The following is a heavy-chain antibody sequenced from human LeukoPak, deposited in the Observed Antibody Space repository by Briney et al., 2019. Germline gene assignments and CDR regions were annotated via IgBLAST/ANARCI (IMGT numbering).Heavy chain of an antibody. CDR3: ARHSSHYYFDY. V-gene: IGHV1-18*01. D-gene: IGHD4-11*01. Sequence: ASVKVSCKASGYTFTSYGISWVRQAPGPGLEWMGWISAYSGNTNYAQKLQGRVTMTTDTSTSTAYMELRSLRSDDTAVYYCARHSSHYYFDYWGQGTLVTVSS. CDR1: GYTFTSYG. J-gene: IGHJ4*02. CDR2: ISAYSGNT.